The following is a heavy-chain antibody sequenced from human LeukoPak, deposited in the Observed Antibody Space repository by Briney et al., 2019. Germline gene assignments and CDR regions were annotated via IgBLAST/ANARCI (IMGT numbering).Heavy chain of an antibody. CDR3: ARIREDPSSTYYYDSSGRWYFDY. CDR1: GGSISSYY. J-gene: IGHJ4*02. Sequence: SETLSLTCTVSGGSISSYYWSWIRQPPGKGLEWIGYIYYSGSTNYNPSLKSRVTISVDTSKNQFSLKLSSVTAADTAVYYCARIREDPSSTYYYDSSGRWYFDYWGQGTLVTVSS. V-gene: IGHV4-59*01. D-gene: IGHD3-22*01. CDR2: IYYSGST.